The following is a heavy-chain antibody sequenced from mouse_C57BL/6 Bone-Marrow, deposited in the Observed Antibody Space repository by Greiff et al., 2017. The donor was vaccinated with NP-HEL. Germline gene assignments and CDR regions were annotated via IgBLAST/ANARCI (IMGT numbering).Heavy chain of an antibody. J-gene: IGHJ3*01. CDR3: ARRETGWLRGFAY. D-gene: IGHD2-2*01. CDR2: IYPGSGST. V-gene: IGHV1-55*01. Sequence: VQLQQPGAELVKPGASVKMSCTASGYTFTSYWITWVKQRPGQGLEWIGDIYPGSGSTNYNEKFKSKATLTVDTSSSTAYMQLSSLTSEDSAVYYCARRETGWLRGFAYWGQGTLVTVSA. CDR1: GYTFTSYW.